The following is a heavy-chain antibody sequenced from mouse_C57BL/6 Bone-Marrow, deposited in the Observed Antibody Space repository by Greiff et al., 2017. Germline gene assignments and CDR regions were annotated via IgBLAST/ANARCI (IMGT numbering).Heavy chain of an antibody. Sequence: EVKLQESGGGLVKPGGSLELSCAASGFTFSSYTMSWVRQTPEKRLEWVATISGGGGNTYYPDSVKGRFTISRDNAKNTLYLQMSSLRSEDTALYYCARRLLRSYAMDYWGQGTSVTVSS. CDR2: ISGGGGNT. CDR3: ARRLLRSYAMDY. V-gene: IGHV5-9*01. CDR1: GFTFSSYT. D-gene: IGHD1-1*01. J-gene: IGHJ4*01.